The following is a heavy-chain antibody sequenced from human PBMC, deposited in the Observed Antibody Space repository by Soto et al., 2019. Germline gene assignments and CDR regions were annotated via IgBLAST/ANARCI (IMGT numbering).Heavy chain of an antibody. D-gene: IGHD1-26*01. CDR1: GFTVNSNY. CDR2: TNTGGIT. CDR3: AKGDGFILAV. Sequence: EVQVLATGGGLIQPGGSLRLSCAASGFTVNSNYMSWVRQAPGEGLQWVSITNTGGITYYADSVKGRFTVSRDNSKNTLYLQMNSLRAEDTAVYYCAKGDGFILAVWGQGTTVSVSS. V-gene: IGHV3-53*02. J-gene: IGHJ6*02.